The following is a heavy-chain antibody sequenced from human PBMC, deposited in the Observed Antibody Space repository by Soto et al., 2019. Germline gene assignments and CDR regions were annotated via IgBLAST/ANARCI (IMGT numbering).Heavy chain of an antibody. CDR1: GGSFSAYY. CDR3: ARWPNWFDP. V-gene: IGHV4-59*01. CDR2: VYSSGST. Sequence: SETLSLTCAASGGSFSAYYWNWLRQPPGKALEWIGYVYSSGSTNYNPSLKSRVTISVDTSKNQFSLKLTSVTAADTAVYYCARWPNWFDPWGQGTLVTVSS. J-gene: IGHJ5*02.